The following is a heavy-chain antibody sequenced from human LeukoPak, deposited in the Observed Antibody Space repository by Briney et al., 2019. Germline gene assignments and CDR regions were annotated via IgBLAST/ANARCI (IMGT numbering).Heavy chain of an antibody. Sequence: QSGRSLRLSCAASGFSFSNYDMHWVRQAPGKGLEWVAVIWYDGSNKYYADSVKGRFTISRDNSKNTLYLQMNSLRAEDTAVYYCAKTEWEQGIDYWGQGTLVTVSS. CDR2: IWYDGSNK. V-gene: IGHV3-33*06. CDR3: AKTEWEQGIDY. CDR1: GFSFSNYD. J-gene: IGHJ4*02. D-gene: IGHD1-26*01.